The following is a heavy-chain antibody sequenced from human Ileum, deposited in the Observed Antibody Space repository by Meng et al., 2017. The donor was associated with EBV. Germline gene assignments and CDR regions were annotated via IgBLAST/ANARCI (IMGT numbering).Heavy chain of an antibody. Sequence: VQLQEVGPGLGEPSATLSPTCAVSGYSISSTNWWGWIRQPPGKGLEWIGYIYYSGSTSYNPSLKSRVTMSVDTSKNQFSLNLNSVTAVDTAVYYCARNVPGTSAYYDWGQGTLVTVSS. CDR1: GYSISSTNW. CDR2: IYYSGST. J-gene: IGHJ4*02. D-gene: IGHD3-22*01. CDR3: ARNVPGTSAYYD. V-gene: IGHV4-28*01.